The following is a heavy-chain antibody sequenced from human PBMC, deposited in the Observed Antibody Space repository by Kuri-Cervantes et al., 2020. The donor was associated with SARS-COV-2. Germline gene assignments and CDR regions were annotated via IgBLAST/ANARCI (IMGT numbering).Heavy chain of an antibody. CDR1: GFTFSDHY. CDR3: AYMTPNYYYGMDV. Sequence: GESLKISCAASGFTFSDHYMDWVRQAPGKGLEWVGRTRNEANSYTTEYAASVKGRFTIPRDDSKNSLYLQMNSLKTGDTAVYYCAYMTPNYYYGMDVWGQGTTVTVSS. V-gene: IGHV3-72*01. CDR2: TRNEANSYTT. J-gene: IGHJ6*02. D-gene: IGHD2-15*01.